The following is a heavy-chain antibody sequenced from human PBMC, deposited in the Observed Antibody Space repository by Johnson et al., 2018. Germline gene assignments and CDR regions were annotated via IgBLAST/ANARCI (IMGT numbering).Heavy chain of an antibody. D-gene: IGHD2-15*01. CDR1: GFTFHDYA. CDR3: VKDRRWFDDFDI. Sequence: VRLVESGGGLVQPGGSLRLSCVASGFTFHDYAMHWVRPVPGRTLEWVSGITKNSGSIVYADFVKGRFTISRDEAKNSLYLQMSSLRAEDTALYYCVKDRRWFDDFDIWGQGTTVTVSS. V-gene: IGHV3-9*01. J-gene: IGHJ3*02. CDR2: ITKNSGSI.